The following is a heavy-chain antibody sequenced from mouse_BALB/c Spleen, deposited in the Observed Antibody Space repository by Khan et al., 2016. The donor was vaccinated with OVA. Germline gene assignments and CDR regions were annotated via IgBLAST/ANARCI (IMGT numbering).Heavy chain of an antibody. CDR2: IGPGSGNT. D-gene: IGHD1-1*01. CDR3: ARSNYYGSGLYAMDY. CDR1: GYTFTSYW. Sequence: DLVKPGASVKLSCKASGYTFTSYWINWIRQRPGQGLEWVGHIGPGSGNTYSTEMFNGQATLTVETHSSTAYIQLSSLSSYDSAVYFRARSNYYGSGLYAMDYWGQGTSVTVSS. V-gene: IGHV1S41*01. J-gene: IGHJ4*01.